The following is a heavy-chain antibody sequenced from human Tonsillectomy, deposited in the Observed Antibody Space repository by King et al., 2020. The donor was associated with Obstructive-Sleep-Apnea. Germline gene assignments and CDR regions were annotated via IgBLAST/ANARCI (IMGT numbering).Heavy chain of an antibody. V-gene: IGHV1-18*04. Sequence: QLVQSGAEVKKPGASVKVSCKASGYTFTSYGISWVRQAPGQGLEWMGWISGYTGNTKHAQMLQGRVTMTTDTSTSTAYMELRRLRSDDTAVYYCASGTRGELLFDYWGQGTLVTVSS. D-gene: IGHD1-7*01. J-gene: IGHJ4*02. CDR1: GYTFTSYG. CDR3: ASGTRGELLFDY. CDR2: ISGYTGNT.